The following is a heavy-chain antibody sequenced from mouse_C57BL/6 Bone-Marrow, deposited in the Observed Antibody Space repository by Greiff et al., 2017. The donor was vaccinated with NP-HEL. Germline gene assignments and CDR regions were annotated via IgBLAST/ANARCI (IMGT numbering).Heavy chain of an antibody. CDR2: IDPSDSST. J-gene: IGHJ1*03. CDR3: ARDCDSSSDVGYGG. CDR1: GYTFTSYW. Sequence: QVQLQQPGAELVKPGASVKLSCKASGYTFTSYWMQWVKQRPGQGLEWIGEIDPSDSSTNYNQKFKGKATLTVDTSSSPAYMQLSSLTSEDSAVYYGARDCDSSSDVGYGGRGT. V-gene: IGHV1-50*01. D-gene: IGHD1-1*01.